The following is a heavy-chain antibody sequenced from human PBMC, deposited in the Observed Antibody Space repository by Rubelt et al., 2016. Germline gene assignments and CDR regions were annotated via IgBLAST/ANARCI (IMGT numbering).Heavy chain of an antibody. Sequence: VQLVESGGGVVQPGRSLRLSCAASGFTFSTSAMHWVRQAPGKGLEWVANIKRDGGEKYYVASVRGRFTISRDNAKDSLFLQMNSLRAEDTAVYSCARDGGGYTAFDYWGQGTLVTVSS. V-gene: IGHV3-7*01. CDR3: ARDGGGYTAFDY. CDR1: GFTFSTSA. CDR2: IKRDGGEK. D-gene: IGHD5-12*01. J-gene: IGHJ4*02.